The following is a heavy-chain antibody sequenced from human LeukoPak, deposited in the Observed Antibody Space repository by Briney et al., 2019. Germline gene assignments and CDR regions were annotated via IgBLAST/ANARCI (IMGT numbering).Heavy chain of an antibody. V-gene: IGHV1-18*01. Sequence: GASVKVSCKASGYTFTSYGISWVRQAPGQGLEWMGWISAYNGNTNCAQKLQGRVTMTTDTSTSTAYMELRSPRSDDTAVYYCARSSTNPRSNWFDPWGQGTLVTVSS. CDR3: ARSSTNPRSNWFDP. CDR2: ISAYNGNT. D-gene: IGHD2-2*01. J-gene: IGHJ5*02. CDR1: GYTFTSYG.